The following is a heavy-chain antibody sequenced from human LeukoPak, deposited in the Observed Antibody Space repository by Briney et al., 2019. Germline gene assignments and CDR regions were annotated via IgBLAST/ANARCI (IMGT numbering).Heavy chain of an antibody. D-gene: IGHD3-22*01. Sequence: SGPTLVNPTQTLTLTCTFSGFSLSTSGVGVGWIRQPPGKALEWLALIYWDDDKRCSPSLKSRLTITKDTSKNQVVLTTTNMDPVDTATYYCAHTYSSGYSLYFDYWGQGTLVTVSS. CDR3: AHTYSSGYSLYFDY. J-gene: IGHJ4*02. CDR2: IYWDDDK. CDR1: GFSLSTSGVG. V-gene: IGHV2-5*02.